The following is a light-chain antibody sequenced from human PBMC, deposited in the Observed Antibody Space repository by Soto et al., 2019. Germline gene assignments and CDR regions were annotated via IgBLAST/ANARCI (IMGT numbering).Light chain of an antibody. J-gene: IGKJ4*01. Sequence: VVLTQSPGTLALSPGNRVTLSCRASHSISSAYIAWYQQKPGQTPRLLIYGASSRASGVPDRFSGSGSGTEFTLSIDRLEPEDFAVYYCQQRSNWPPLTFGGGTKVEIK. CDR3: QQRSNWPPLT. V-gene: IGKV3D-20*02. CDR2: GAS. CDR1: HSISSAY.